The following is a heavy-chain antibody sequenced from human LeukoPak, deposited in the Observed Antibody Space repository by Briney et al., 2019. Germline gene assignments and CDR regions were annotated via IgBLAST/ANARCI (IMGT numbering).Heavy chain of an antibody. CDR3: ARSCRERYRDFDY. CDR1: GYSFTSYW. CDR2: IYPGDSDS. V-gene: IGHV5-51*01. J-gene: IGHJ4*02. D-gene: IGHD5-24*01. Sequence: GESLKISCKGSGYSFTSYWIGLVRQMSGKGLEWMGIIYPGDSDSRYSPSFQGQVTISADKSISTAYLQWSSLKASDTAMYYCARSCRERYRDFDYWGQGTLVTVSS.